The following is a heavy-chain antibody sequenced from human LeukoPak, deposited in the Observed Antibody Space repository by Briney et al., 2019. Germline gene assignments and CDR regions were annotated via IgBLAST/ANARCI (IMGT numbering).Heavy chain of an antibody. CDR3: ARDRDILTGYYNYCYYGMDV. J-gene: IGHJ6*02. V-gene: IGHV1-18*01. CDR2: ISAYNGNT. D-gene: IGHD3-9*01. CDR1: GYTFTSYG. Sequence: GASVKVSCKASGYTFTSYGISWVRQAPGQGLEWMGWISAYNGNTNYAQKLQGRVTMTTDTSTSTAYMELRSLRSDDTAVYYCARDRDILTGYYNYCYYGMDVWGQGTTVTVSS.